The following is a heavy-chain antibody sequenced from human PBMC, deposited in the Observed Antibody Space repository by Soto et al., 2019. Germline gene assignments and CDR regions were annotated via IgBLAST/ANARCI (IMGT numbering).Heavy chain of an antibody. CDR2: VTSSPSSM. CDR1: GFTFSGFS. J-gene: IGHJ4*02. CDR3: AREAYFASSGSVLDY. Sequence: PGGSLRLSCAASGFTFSGFSMNWVRQAPGKGLEWVSSVTSSPSSMFYADSVKGRFTISRDDAKDSLFLQMNSLRADDTAVYYCAREAYFASSGSVLDYWGLGTLVTVSS. D-gene: IGHD3-22*01. V-gene: IGHV3-21*01.